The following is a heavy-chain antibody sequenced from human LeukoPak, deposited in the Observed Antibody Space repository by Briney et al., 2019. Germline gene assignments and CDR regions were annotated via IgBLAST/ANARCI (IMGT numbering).Heavy chain of an antibody. CDR3: ARARSQDIVVVYDPDY. J-gene: IGHJ4*02. V-gene: IGHV1-2*02. Sequence: ASVKVSCKASGYTFTGYYMHWVRQAPGQGLEWMGWINPNSGGTNYAQKFQGRVTITRDTSISTAYMELSRLRSDDTAVYYCARARSQDIVVVYDPDYWGQGTLVTVSS. CDR1: GYTFTGYY. D-gene: IGHD2-2*01. CDR2: INPNSGGT.